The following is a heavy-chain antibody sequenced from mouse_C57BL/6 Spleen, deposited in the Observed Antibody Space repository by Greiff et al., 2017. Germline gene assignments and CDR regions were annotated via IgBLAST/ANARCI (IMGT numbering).Heavy chain of an antibody. V-gene: IGHV1-55*01. CDR2: IYPGSGST. D-gene: IGHD3-2*02. Sequence: QVQLQQPGAELVKPGASVKMSCKASGYTFTSYWITWVKQRPGQGLEWIGDIYPGSGSTNYNEKFKSKATLTVDTSSSTAYMQLSSLTSEDSAVYYCARWKTAQAAWFAYWGQGTLVTVSA. J-gene: IGHJ3*01. CDR1: GYTFTSYW. CDR3: ARWKTAQAAWFAY.